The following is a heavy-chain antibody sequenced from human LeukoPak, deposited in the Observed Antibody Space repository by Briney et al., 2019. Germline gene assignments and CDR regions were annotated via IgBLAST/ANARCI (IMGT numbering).Heavy chain of an antibody. Sequence: PGGSLRLSCAASGFTFNNYGMHWVRQAPGKGLEWVALISYDGRNKYYADSVRGRFTISRDNSKYTLYLQMNSLRAEDTAVYYCARDNGGAFDIWGQGTMVTVFS. D-gene: IGHD2-8*01. J-gene: IGHJ3*02. CDR1: GFTFNNYG. CDR2: ISYDGRNK. V-gene: IGHV3-30*03. CDR3: ARDNGGAFDI.